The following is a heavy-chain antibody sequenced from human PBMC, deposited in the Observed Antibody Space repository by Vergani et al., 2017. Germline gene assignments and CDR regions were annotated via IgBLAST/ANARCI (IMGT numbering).Heavy chain of an antibody. Sequence: QVQLVQSGAEVKKPGSSVKVSCKASGGTFSSYTISWVRQAPGQGLEWMGRIIPILGIANYAQKFQGRVTITADKSTSTAYMELSSLRSEDTAVYYCAVCDYVWGSYRQHWGQGTLVIVSS. CDR3: AVCDYVWGSYRQH. V-gene: IGHV1-69*02. CDR2: IIPILGIA. J-gene: IGHJ1*01. CDR1: GGTFSSYT. D-gene: IGHD3-16*02.